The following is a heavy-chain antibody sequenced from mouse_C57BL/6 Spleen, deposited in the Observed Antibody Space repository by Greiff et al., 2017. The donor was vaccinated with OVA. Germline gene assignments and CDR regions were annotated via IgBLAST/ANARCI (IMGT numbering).Heavy chain of an antibody. Sequence: EVQLVESGEGLVKPGGSLKLSCAASGFTFSSYAMSWVRQTPEKRLEWVAYISSGGDYIYYADTVKGRFTISRDNARNTLYLQMSSLKSEDTAMYYCTRGGFRITTVVAPYFDYWGQGTTLTVSS. D-gene: IGHD1-1*01. CDR3: TRGGFRITTVVAPYFDY. CDR2: ISSGGDYI. V-gene: IGHV5-9-1*02. CDR1: GFTFSSYA. J-gene: IGHJ2*01.